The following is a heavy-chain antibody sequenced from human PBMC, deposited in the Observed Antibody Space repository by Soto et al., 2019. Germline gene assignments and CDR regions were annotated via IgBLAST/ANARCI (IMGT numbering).Heavy chain of an antibody. CDR3: ARDYYRFNSGYGFSMDV. D-gene: IGHD5-12*01. CDR1: GFTFSGHT. Sequence: GGSLRLSCAASGFTFSGHTINWVRQAPGKGLEWVAVISYDGSNKYYADSVKGRFTISRDNSKNTLYLQMNSLRAEDTAVYYCARDYYRFNSGYGFSMDVWGQGTTVTVSS. J-gene: IGHJ6*02. V-gene: IGHV3-30-3*01. CDR2: ISYDGSNK.